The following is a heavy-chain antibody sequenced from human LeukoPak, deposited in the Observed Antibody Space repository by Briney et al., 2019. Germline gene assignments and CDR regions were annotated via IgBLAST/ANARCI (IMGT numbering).Heavy chain of an antibody. CDR1: GFTFSSYG. CDR3: AKHYARSSYYYYYYYMDV. CDR2: IRYDGSNK. D-gene: IGHD3-16*01. Sequence: GGSLRLSCAASGFTFSSYGMHWVRQAPGKGLEWVAFIRYDGSNKYYADSVKGRFTISRDNSKNTLYLQMNSLRAEDTAVYYCAKHYARSSYYYYYYYMDVWGKGTTVTVSS. J-gene: IGHJ6*03. V-gene: IGHV3-30*02.